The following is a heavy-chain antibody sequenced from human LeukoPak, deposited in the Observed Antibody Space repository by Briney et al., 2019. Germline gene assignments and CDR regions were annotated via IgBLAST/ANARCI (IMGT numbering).Heavy chain of an antibody. J-gene: IGHJ4*02. D-gene: IGHD3-10*01. CDR3: ARRGYYYGSGSYF. V-gene: IGHV4-34*01. Sequence: SETLSLTCAVYGESFSGYYWSWIRQPPGKGLEWIGEINHSGSTNYNPSLKSRVTISVDTSKNQFSLKLSSVTAADTAVYYCARRGYYYGSGSYFWGQGTLVTVSS. CDR1: GESFSGYY. CDR2: INHSGST.